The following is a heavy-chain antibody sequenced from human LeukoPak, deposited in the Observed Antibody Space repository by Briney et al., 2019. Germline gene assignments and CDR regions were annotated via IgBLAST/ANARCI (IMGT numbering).Heavy chain of an antibody. V-gene: IGHV4-34*01. J-gene: IGHJ4*02. D-gene: IGHD2-15*01. CDR2: INHSGST. CDR3: ARGRYCSGGSCYEG. Sequence: SETLSLTCAVYGGSFSGYYWSWIRQPPGKGLEWSGEINHSGSTNYNPSLKSRATISVDTSKNQFSLKLSSVTAADTAVYYCARGRYCSGGSCYEGWGQGTLVTVSS. CDR1: GGSFSGYY.